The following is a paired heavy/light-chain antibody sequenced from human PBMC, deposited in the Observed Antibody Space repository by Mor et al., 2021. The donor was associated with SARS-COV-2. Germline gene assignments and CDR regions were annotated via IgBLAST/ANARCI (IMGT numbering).Heavy chain of an antibody. CDR2: IYYTGGT. CDR3: ARRKVLTGYSYFDY. J-gene: IGHJ4*02. D-gene: IGHD3-9*01. Sequence: QLQLQESGPGLVKSSETLSLTCTVSGGSTGRTTYYWGWIRQPPGKGLEWIGSIYYTGGTYYNPSLKSRVTISVDTSKNQFSLRLSSVTAADTAVYYCARRKVLTGYSYFDYWGQGTLVTVSS. CDR1: GGSTGRTTYY. V-gene: IGHV4-39*01.
Light chain of an antibody. V-gene: IGLV1-44*01. CDR1: SSNIGGNS. Sequence: QSVLTQPPSASGTPGQRVTISCSGGSSNIGGNSVNWYQQLPGTAPKLLIYNNNQRPSGVPDRFSGSKSGTSASLAISGLQSEDEADYYCETWDDSLNGVVLGGGTKVTVL. CDR2: NNN. CDR3: ETWDDSLNGVV. J-gene: IGLJ2*01.